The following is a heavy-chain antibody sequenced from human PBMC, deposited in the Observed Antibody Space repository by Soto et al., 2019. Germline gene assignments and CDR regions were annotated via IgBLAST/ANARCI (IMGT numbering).Heavy chain of an antibody. J-gene: IGHJ4*02. D-gene: IGHD4-17*01. V-gene: IGHV3-21*01. Sequence: EVQLVESGGGLVKPGGSLRLSCAASGFTFSSYSMNWVRQAPGKGLEWVSSISSSSSYIYYADSVKGRFTISRDNAKNSLSLQMNSLRAEDTAVYYCARDRDLDYGDYSDTIPFDYWGQGTLVTVSS. CDR2: ISSSSSYI. CDR3: ARDRDLDYGDYSDTIPFDY. CDR1: GFTFSSYS.